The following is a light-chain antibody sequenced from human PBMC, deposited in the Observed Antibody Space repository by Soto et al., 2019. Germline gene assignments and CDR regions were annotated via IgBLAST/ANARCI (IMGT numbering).Light chain of an antibody. J-gene: IGLJ1*01. CDR3: AGWDDSLNGYV. CDR1: TSNIGAPYD. V-gene: IGLV1-40*01. Sequence: QSVLTQPPSVSGAPGQRVSISCTGSTSNIGAPYDVHWYQHLPGTAPKLLIYGDNNRPSGVPDRFSGSKSGTSASLAISGLQSEDEADYYCAGWDDSLNGYVFGTGTKLTVL. CDR2: GDN.